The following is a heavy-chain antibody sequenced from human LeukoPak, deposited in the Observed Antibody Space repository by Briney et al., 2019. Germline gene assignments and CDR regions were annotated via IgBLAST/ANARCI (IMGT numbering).Heavy chain of an antibody. CDR3: ARGQSSGWSEDY. D-gene: IGHD6-19*01. J-gene: IGHJ4*02. V-gene: IGHV4-31*03. CDR1: GGSISSGGYY. CDR2: IYYSGST. Sequence: PSQTLPLTCTVSGGSISSGGYYWSWIRQHPGKGLEWIGYIYYSGSTYYNPSLKSRVTISVDTSKNQFSLKLSSVTAADTAVYYCARGQSSGWSEDYWGQGTLVTVSS.